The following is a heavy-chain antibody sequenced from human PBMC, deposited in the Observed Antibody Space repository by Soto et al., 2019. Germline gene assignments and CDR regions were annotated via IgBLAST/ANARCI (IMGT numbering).Heavy chain of an antibody. CDR3: ARVLAYCGGDCYGVPDAFDI. J-gene: IGHJ3*02. CDR2: IWYDGSNK. D-gene: IGHD2-21*02. Sequence: HPGGSLRLSCAASGFTFSSYGMHWVRQAPGKGLEWVAVIWYDGSNKYYADSVKGRFTISRDNSKNTLYLQMNSLRAEDTAVYYCARVLAYCGGDCYGVPDAFDIWGQGTMVTVSS. CDR1: GFTFSSYG. V-gene: IGHV3-33*01.